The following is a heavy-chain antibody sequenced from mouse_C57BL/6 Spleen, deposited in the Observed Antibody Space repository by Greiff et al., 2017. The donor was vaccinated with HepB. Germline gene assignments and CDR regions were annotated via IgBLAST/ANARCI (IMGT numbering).Heavy chain of an antibody. CDR1: GFTFSSYG. V-gene: IGHV5-6*01. D-gene: IGHD1-1*01. J-gene: IGHJ4*01. Sequence: EVQLVESGGDLVKPGGSLKLSCAASGFTFSSYGMSWVRQTPDKRLEWVATISSGGSYTYYPDSVKGRFTISRDNAKNTLYLQMSSLKSEDTAMYYCARHHYEEGAMDYWGQGTSVTVSS. CDR3: ARHHYEEGAMDY. CDR2: ISSGGSYT.